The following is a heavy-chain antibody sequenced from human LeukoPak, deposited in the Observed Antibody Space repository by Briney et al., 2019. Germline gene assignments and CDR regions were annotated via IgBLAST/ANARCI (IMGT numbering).Heavy chain of an antibody. V-gene: IGHV4-39*01. CDR1: GGSISSSSYY. CDR3: ARHRSGSQDAFDI. CDR2: IYYSGST. J-gene: IGHJ3*02. Sequence: SETLSLTCTVSGGSISSSSYYWGWIRQPPGKGLEWIGSIYYSGSTYYNPSLKSRATISVDTSKNQFSLKLSSVTAADTAVYYCARHRSGSQDAFDIWGQGTMVTVSS. D-gene: IGHD3-10*01.